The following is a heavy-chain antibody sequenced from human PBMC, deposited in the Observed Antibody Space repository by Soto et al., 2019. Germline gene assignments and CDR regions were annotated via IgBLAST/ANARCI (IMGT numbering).Heavy chain of an antibody. CDR1: GGTFSSYA. CDR2: IIPIFGTA. V-gene: IGHV1-69*13. Sequence: ASVKVSCKASGGTFSSYAISWVRQAPGQGLEWMGGIIPIFGTANYAQKFQGRVTITADESTGTAYMELSSLRSEDTAVYYCARSVAKGGYCSGGSCYSVFLNYYYGMDVWGQGTTVTVSS. J-gene: IGHJ6*02. D-gene: IGHD2-15*01. CDR3: ARSVAKGGYCSGGSCYSVFLNYYYGMDV.